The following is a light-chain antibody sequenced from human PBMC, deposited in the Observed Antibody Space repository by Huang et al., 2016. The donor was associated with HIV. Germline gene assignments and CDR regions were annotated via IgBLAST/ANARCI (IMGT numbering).Light chain of an antibody. CDR3: QQRGSWPLT. CDR1: QSVANY. Sequence: EIVLTQSPATLSLSPGERATLSCRAIQSVANYLAWYQRKPGQAPRLLIYDASNRATGIPARFSGSGSVTDFTLTISSLEPEDFAVYYCQQRGSWPLTFGGGTKVDI. J-gene: IGKJ4*01. V-gene: IGKV3-11*01. CDR2: DAS.